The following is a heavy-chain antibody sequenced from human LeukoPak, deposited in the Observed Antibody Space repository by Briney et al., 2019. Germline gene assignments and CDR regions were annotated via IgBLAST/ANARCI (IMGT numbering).Heavy chain of an antibody. J-gene: IGHJ5*02. CDR1: GDSISVGGYY. CDR2: TYYSGTT. V-gene: IGHV4-31*03. Sequence: SETLSVTCTVSGDSISVGGYYWSWIRQHPGKGLEWIGYTYYSGTTYYNPSLKSRVTISVDTSKNQFSLKLSSVTAADTAVYYCARGLPSSNDKNWFDPWLQGTLVTVSS. D-gene: IGHD3-22*01. CDR3: ARGLPSSNDKNWFDP.